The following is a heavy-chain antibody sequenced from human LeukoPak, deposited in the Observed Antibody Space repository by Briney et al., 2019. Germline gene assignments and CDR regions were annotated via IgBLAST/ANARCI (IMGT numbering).Heavy chain of an antibody. J-gene: IGHJ4*02. CDR3: RHIEYVAPDS. CDR2: VSSRDKNYAT. Sequence: GGSLRLSCAASGLGFASSAVHWVRQTPGRGLEWIGCVSSRDKNYATIYGASARGRFTISRDDSRNTASLQMNSLNTEDTAVYYFRHIEYVAPDSWGQGTLVTVSS. D-gene: IGHD2-21*01. CDR1: GLGFASSA. V-gene: IGHV3-73*01.